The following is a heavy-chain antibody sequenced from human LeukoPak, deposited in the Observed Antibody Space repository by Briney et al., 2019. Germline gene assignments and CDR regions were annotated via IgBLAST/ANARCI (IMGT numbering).Heavy chain of an antibody. CDR1: GFTFSSYW. J-gene: IGHJ6*02. CDR2: INSYGSNT. Sequence: PGGSLRLSCAASGFTFSSYWMHWVRQAPGKGLAWVSHINSYGSNTTYADSVKGRFTISRDNAKNTLYLQMNSLSVEDTALYYCAGSPVGLWSGDHYGMDIWGQGTTVAVSS. D-gene: IGHD3-3*01. CDR3: AGSPVGLWSGDHYGMDI. V-gene: IGHV3-74*01.